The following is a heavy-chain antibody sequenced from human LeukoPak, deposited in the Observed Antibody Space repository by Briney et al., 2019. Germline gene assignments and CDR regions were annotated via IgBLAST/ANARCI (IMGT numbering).Heavy chain of an antibody. CDR1: GCSISSYY. CDR3: ARDGAGFGELLYYFDY. J-gene: IGHJ4*02. V-gene: IGHV4-4*07. Sequence: SETLSLTCTVSGCSISSYYWSWIRQPAGKGLEWIGRIYTSGSTNYNPSLKSRVTMSVDTSKNQFSLKLSSVTAADTAVYYCARDGAGFGELLYYFDYWGQGTLVTVSS. CDR2: IYTSGST. D-gene: IGHD3-10*01.